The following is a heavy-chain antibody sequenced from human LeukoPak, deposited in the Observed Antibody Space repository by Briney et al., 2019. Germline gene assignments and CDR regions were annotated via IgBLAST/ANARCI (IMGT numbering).Heavy chain of an antibody. J-gene: IGHJ5*02. D-gene: IGHD4-17*01. Sequence: ASVKVSCKASGYTFTGYYMHWVRQAPGQGLEWMGWINPNSGGTSYAQKFQGRVTMTRDTSISTAYMELSRLISDDTAVYYCARGGYGDYNWFDPWGQGTLVSVSS. V-gene: IGHV1-2*02. CDR1: GYTFTGYY. CDR3: ARGGYGDYNWFDP. CDR2: INPNSGGT.